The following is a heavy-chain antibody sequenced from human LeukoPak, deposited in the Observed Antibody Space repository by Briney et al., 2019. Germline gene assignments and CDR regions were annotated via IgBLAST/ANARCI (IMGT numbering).Heavy chain of an antibody. J-gene: IGHJ5*02. V-gene: IGHV1-8*01. D-gene: IGHD3-16*02. Sequence: ASVKVSCKASGYTFTSYDINWVRQATGQGLEWMGWMNPNSGNTGYAQKFQGRVTMTRNTSISTAYMELSSLRSEDTAVYYCARGLVSYGDYVWGSYRYKDNWFDPWGQGTLVTVSS. CDR2: MNPNSGNT. CDR3: ARGLVSYGDYVWGSYRYKDNWFDP. CDR1: GYTFTSYD.